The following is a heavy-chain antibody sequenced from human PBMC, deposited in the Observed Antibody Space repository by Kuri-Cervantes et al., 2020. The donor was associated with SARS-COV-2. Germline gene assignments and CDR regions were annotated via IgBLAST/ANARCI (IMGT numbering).Heavy chain of an antibody. J-gene: IGHJ6*03. CDR2: IIPVFGTT. CDR3: AQTIPARRRSPGDFYLYYMDV. D-gene: IGHD6-6*01. CDR1: GGTYSNFA. V-gene: IGHV1-69*13. Sequence: SVKVSCKASGGTYSNFAISWVRQAPGQGLEWMGGIIPVFGTTNNAQRLQGRVTISADEARSTVYMELSSLTFEDTAIYYCAQTIPARRRSPGDFYLYYMDVWGKGTSVTVSS.